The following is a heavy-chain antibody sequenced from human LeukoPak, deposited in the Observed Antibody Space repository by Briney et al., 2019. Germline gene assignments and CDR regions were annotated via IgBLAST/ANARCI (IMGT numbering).Heavy chain of an antibody. Sequence: GGSLRLSCAASGFTVSSNYMSWVRQAPGKGLEWVSVIYSGGSTYYADSVKGRFTIPRDNSKNTLYLQMNSLRAEDTAVYYCARDQYYYDSSGYYPIYYYYYMDVWGKGTTVTVSS. CDR3: ARDQYYYDSSGYYPIYYYYYMDV. J-gene: IGHJ6*03. V-gene: IGHV3-53*01. CDR2: IYSGGST. D-gene: IGHD3-22*01. CDR1: GFTVSSNY.